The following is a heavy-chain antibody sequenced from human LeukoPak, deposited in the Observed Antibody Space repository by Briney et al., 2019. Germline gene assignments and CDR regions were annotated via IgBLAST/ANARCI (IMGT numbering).Heavy chain of an antibody. V-gene: IGHV3-33*01. Sequence: GGSLRLPCAASGFTFSSYGMHWVRQALGKGLEWVAVIWYDGSNKYYADSVKGRFTISRDNSKNTLYLQTNSLRAEDTAVYYCARDSGSYSLDYWGQGTLVTVSS. CDR1: GFTFSSYG. D-gene: IGHD1-26*01. CDR3: ARDSGSYSLDY. J-gene: IGHJ4*02. CDR2: IWYDGSNK.